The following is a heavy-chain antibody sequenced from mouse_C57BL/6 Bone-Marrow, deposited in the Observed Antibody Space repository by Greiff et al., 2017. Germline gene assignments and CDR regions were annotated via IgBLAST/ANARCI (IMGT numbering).Heavy chain of an antibody. Sequence: QVQLQQPGAELVKPGASVKMSCKASGYTFTSYWITWVKQRPGQGLEWIGDIYPGSGSTNYTEKFKSKATLTVDTSSSTAYMLLSSLTSEDSAVYDSARPDESNCWYVDVWGTGTTVTVSS. J-gene: IGHJ1*03. D-gene: IGHD2-5*01. CDR1: GYTFTSYW. CDR2: IYPGSGST. CDR3: ARPDESNCWYVDV. V-gene: IGHV1-55*01.